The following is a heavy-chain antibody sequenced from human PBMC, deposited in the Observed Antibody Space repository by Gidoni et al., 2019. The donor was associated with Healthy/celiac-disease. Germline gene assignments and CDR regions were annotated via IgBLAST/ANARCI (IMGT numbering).Heavy chain of an antibody. V-gene: IGHV5-51*01. CDR1: GFSFTSYW. D-gene: IGHD1-26*01. CDR2: IYPGDADT. CDR3: ARLLVVGTTKDQGHDAFDI. J-gene: IGHJ3*02. Sequence: EVQLVQSGAAVKKPGESLTISCKGSGFSFTSYWIGWVRQMPGKVLEWMAIIYPGDADTRYSPSFQGQVTISADKSISTAYLQWSSLKASDTAMYYCARLLVVGTTKDQGHDAFDIWGQGTMVTVSS.